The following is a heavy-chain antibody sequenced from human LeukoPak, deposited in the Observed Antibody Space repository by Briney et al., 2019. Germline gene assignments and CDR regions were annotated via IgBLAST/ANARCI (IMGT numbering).Heavy chain of an antibody. Sequence: SETLSLTCTVSGYSISSGYYWGWIRPPPGKGLEWIGSIYHSGSTYYNPSLKSRVSISVDTSKNQVYLKLYTVTASDAAIYYCARHLSGTTMSHYFDFWGQGTLVTVSS. CDR3: ARHLSGTTMSHYFDF. CDR1: GYSISSGYY. V-gene: IGHV4-38-2*02. CDR2: IYHSGST. D-gene: IGHD1-1*01. J-gene: IGHJ4*02.